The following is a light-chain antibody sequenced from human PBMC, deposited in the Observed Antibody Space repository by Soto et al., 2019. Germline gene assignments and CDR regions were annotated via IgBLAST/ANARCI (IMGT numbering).Light chain of an antibody. J-gene: IGKJ5*01. V-gene: IGKV1-39*01. Sequence: DIQMTQSPSSLSASVGDRVTITCRASQSISSYLNWYQQKPGKAPKLLIYAASSLQSGVPSRFSGSGSGTDFTLTISSLQPEDFATYYCQQSYSTPLITFGQGRRLENK. CDR1: QSISSY. CDR3: QQSYSTPLIT. CDR2: AAS.